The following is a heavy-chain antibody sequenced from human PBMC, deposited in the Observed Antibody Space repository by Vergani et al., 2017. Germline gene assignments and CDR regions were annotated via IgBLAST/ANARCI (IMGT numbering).Heavy chain of an antibody. CDR1: GYSIRNGYY. CDR3: TRQPQEGASGPPSVPT. CDR2: IYHSGST. Sequence: QVQLQESGPGLVEPSETLSLTCAVSGYSIRNGYYWGWIRQPPGKGLEWIGSIYHSGSTHYNPSLKSRVTISVDTSKNEFSLKVTSVTAADTAVYYCTRQPQEGASGPPSVPTWGQGISVIVSS. J-gene: IGHJ4*02. D-gene: IGHD5-12*01. V-gene: IGHV4-38-2*01.